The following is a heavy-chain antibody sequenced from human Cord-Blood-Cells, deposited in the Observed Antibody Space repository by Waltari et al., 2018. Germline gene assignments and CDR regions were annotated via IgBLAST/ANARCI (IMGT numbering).Heavy chain of an antibody. D-gene: IGHD4-17*01. CDR1: GGSISSSSYY. Sequence: QLQLQESGPGLVKPSETLSLPCTVSGGSISSSSYYWGWIRQPPGKGLEWIGSIYYSGSTYYNPSLKSRVTISVDTSKNQCSLKLSSVTAADTAVYYCARPTTVTTLAGWYFDLWGRGTLVTVSS. J-gene: IGHJ2*01. CDR2: IYYSGST. CDR3: ARPTTVTTLAGWYFDL. V-gene: IGHV4-39*01.